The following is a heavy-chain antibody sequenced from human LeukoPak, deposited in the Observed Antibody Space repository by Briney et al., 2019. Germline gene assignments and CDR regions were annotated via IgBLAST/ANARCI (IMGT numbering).Heavy chain of an antibody. D-gene: IGHD2-2*02. Sequence: PGGSLRLSCAASGFTFSTYGMHWVRQAPGKGLEWVAAIWDDGSNKYYADSVKGRFTISRDNSKNTQYLQMNSLRAEDTAVYYCASALLGYCRSTSCYIGDCWGQGTLVTVSS. V-gene: IGHV3-33*01. J-gene: IGHJ4*02. CDR1: GFTFSTYG. CDR2: IWDDGSNK. CDR3: ASALLGYCRSTSCYIGDC.